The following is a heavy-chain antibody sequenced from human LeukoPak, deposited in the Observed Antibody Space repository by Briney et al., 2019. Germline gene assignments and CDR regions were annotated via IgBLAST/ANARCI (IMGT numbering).Heavy chain of an antibody. CDR2: ISYDGSNK. Sequence: GRSLRLSCAASGFTFSSYAMHWVRQAPGKGLEWVAVISYDGSNKYYADSVKGRFTISRDNAKNSVYLQMNSLRAEDTAVYYCASRVVDYWGQGTLVTVSS. CDR1: GFTFSSYA. J-gene: IGHJ4*02. CDR3: ASRVVDY. V-gene: IGHV3-30-3*01. D-gene: IGHD3-3*01.